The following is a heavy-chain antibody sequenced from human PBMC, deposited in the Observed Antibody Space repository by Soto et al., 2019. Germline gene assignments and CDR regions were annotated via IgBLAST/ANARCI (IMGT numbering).Heavy chain of an antibody. CDR3: ARGGRRSPVMDV. J-gene: IGHJ6*02. CDR1: GGSISSGGYY. V-gene: IGHV4-31*03. Sequence: QVQLQESGPGLVKPSQTLSLTCTVSGGSISSGGYYWSWIRQHPGKGLEWIGYIYYSGSTSYNPSLKSRVTISVDTSKNQFYLKLSSVTAADTAVYYCARGGRRSPVMDVWGQGTTVTVSS. CDR2: IYYSGST.